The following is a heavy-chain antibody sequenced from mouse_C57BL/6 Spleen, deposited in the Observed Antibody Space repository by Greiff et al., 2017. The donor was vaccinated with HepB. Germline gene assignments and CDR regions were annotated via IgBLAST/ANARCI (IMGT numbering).Heavy chain of an antibody. CDR2: IYPRDGST. V-gene: IGHV1-85*01. Sequence: VQLQQSGPELVKPGASVKLSCKASGYTFTSYDINWVKQRPGQGLEWIGWIYPRDGSTKYNEKFKGKATLTVDKSSSTAYMQLSSLTSEDSAVYYCARIITTVVEDYFDYWGQGTTLTVSS. D-gene: IGHD1-1*01. J-gene: IGHJ2*01. CDR1: GYTFTSYD. CDR3: ARIITTVVEDYFDY.